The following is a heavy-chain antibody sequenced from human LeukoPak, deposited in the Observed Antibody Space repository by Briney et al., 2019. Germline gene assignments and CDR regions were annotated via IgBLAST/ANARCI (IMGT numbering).Heavy chain of an antibody. V-gene: IGHV3-53*01. CDR2: IYSGGST. Sequence: PGGSLRLSCKASGFTVSNNYMNWVRQAPRKGLEWVALIYSGGSTQYADSVKGRFTISRDNSRNTLYLQMSSLRVEDTAVYYCARDPPGIAASVSGGWGQGILVTVSS. J-gene: IGHJ4*02. CDR3: ARDPPGIAASVSGG. CDR1: GFTVSNNY. D-gene: IGHD6-13*01.